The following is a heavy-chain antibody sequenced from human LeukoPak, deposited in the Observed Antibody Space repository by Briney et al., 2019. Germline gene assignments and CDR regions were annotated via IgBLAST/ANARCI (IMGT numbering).Heavy chain of an antibody. D-gene: IGHD2-8*02. CDR3: AREGYCTVASCSV. V-gene: IGHV3-53*01. J-gene: IGHJ6*04. CDR2: IYTDGSA. Sequence: PGGSLRLSCTGSGFSVYSHNYMNWVRQAPGKGLEWVSLIYTDGSAYYADSVKGRFTLSRDISRNTLYLQMNNLRAEDTATYYCAREGYCTVASCSVWGKGTTATVSS. CDR1: GFSVYSHNY.